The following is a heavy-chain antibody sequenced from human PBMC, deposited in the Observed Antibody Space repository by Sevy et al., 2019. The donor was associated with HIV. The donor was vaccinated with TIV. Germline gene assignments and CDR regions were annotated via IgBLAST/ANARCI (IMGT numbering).Heavy chain of an antibody. Sequence: ASVKVSCKASGYTFTSYGISWVRQAPGQGLEWMGWISAYNGNTNYAQKLQGRVTMTTDTSTSTAYMELRSLRSDDTAVYYCARDDMYSSGQGYYYYYMDVWGKGTTVTVSS. J-gene: IGHJ6*03. CDR2: ISAYNGNT. V-gene: IGHV1-18*01. CDR1: GYTFTSYG. D-gene: IGHD6-19*01. CDR3: ARDDMYSSGQGYYYYYMDV.